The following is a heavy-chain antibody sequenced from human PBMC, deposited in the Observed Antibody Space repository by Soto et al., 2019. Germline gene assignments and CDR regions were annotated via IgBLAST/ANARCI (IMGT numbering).Heavy chain of an antibody. CDR1: GYTFTSYY. CDR2: INPSGGST. Sequence: QVQLVQSGAEVKKPGASVKVSCKASGYTFTSYYMHWVRQAPGQGLEWMGIINPSGGSTSYAQKFQGRVTMTRDTSTSTVYMELSSLRSEDTAVYYCARPTRITIFGVYYYYGMDVWGQGTTVTVSS. V-gene: IGHV1-46*01. D-gene: IGHD3-3*01. CDR3: ARPTRITIFGVYYYYGMDV. J-gene: IGHJ6*02.